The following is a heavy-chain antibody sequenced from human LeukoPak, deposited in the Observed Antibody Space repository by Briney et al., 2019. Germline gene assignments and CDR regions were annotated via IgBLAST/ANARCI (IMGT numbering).Heavy chain of an antibody. V-gene: IGHV1-8*01. CDR1: GYTFTSYD. Sequence: GAPVKVSCKASGYTFTSYDINWVRQATGQGLEWMGWMNLNSGNTGYAQKFQGRVTMTRNTSISTAYMELSSLRSEDTAVYYCARDGYNSRAFDIWGQGTMVTVSS. D-gene: IGHD5-24*01. CDR2: MNLNSGNT. CDR3: ARDGYNSRAFDI. J-gene: IGHJ3*02.